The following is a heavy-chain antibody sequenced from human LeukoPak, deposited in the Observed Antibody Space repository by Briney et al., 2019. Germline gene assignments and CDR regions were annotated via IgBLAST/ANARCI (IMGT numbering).Heavy chain of an antibody. CDR2: IKPDGSAK. D-gene: IGHD2-21*01. J-gene: IGHJ4*02. V-gene: IGHV3-7*01. Sequence: GGSLRLSCAASGFTFTSYWMSWVRQAPGKGLVWVANIKPDGSAKYYVDSVRGRFTISRDNAKNSLYVQMNSLRAEDTAVYYCARAGIAYGFDYWGQGTLVTVSS. CDR3: ARAGIAYGFDY. CDR1: GFTFTSYW.